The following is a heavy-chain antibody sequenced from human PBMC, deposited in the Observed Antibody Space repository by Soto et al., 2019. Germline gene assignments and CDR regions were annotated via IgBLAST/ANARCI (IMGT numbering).Heavy chain of an antibody. CDR3: ARAPPRYDYVWGSYVVYFDY. D-gene: IGHD3-16*01. Sequence: SETLSLTCTVSGGSISSGDYYWSWIRQPPGKGLEWIGYIYYSGSTYYNPSLKSRVTISVDTSKNQFSLKLSSVTAADTAVYYCARAPPRYDYVWGSYVVYFDYWGQGTLVTVS. CDR1: GGSISSGDYY. J-gene: IGHJ4*02. CDR2: IYYSGST. V-gene: IGHV4-30-4*01.